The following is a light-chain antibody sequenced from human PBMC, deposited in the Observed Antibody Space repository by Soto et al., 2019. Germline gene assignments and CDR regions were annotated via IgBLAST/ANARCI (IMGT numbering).Light chain of an antibody. CDR3: QKYNSAPRT. J-gene: IGKJ1*01. Sequence: DIQMTQSPSSLSASVGDRVTITCRASQGISNYLAWYQQKPGKVPKLLIYAASTLKSRVPSRLSVSGSGTDVTLTINSLQAGDVATYYCQKYNSAPRTFGQVTKVEIK. CDR2: AAS. CDR1: QGISNY. V-gene: IGKV1-27*01.